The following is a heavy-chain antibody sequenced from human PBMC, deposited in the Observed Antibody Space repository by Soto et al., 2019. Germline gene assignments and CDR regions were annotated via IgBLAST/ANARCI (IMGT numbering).Heavy chain of an antibody. Sequence: QVRLVQSAAEVKKPGASVKVSCKASGYTFTNYGISWLRQAPGHGLEWLGWISGYNGNTHLAQKLQGRVTMTTDMPTNTAFIELRSLRSDDTGVYYCARIADSSITTYSIPSRFHIRGYYYYYGLDVWGQGTRVAVSS. V-gene: IGHV1-18*01. CDR3: ARIADSSITTYSIPSRFHIRGYYYYYGLDV. CDR1: GYTFTNYG. J-gene: IGHJ6*02. D-gene: IGHD2-2*01. CDR2: ISGYNGNT.